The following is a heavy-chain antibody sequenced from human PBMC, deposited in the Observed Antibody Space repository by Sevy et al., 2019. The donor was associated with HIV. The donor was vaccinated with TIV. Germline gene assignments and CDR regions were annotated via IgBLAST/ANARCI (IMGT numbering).Heavy chain of an antibody. J-gene: IGHJ4*02. Sequence: GGSLRLSCAASGFTFSTYWMTWVRQAPGKGLEWVANINQDGSKKNYVDSMKGRFTISRDNAKNSLYVQINSLRAEDTAVYYCARVGIFEGSESHFRFIDYWGQGILVAVSS. CDR2: INQDGSKK. V-gene: IGHV3-7*01. D-gene: IGHD3-10*01. CDR3: ARVGIFEGSESHFRFIDY. CDR1: GFTFSTYW.